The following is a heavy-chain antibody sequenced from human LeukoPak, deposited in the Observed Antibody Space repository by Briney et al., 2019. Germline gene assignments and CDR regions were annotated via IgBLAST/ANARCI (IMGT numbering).Heavy chain of an antibody. D-gene: IGHD2-15*01. J-gene: IGHJ3*02. V-gene: IGHV1-2*02. CDR2: INLNSGGT. CDR1: GFTFTAFY. Sequence: ALVKVSCKASGFTFTAFYMHWVRQAPGQGLEWMAWINLNSGGTNYAQKFQGRVTMTRDTSISTAYMELSNLRSDDTAVYYCVTSTGYFNTWGAFDIWGQGTMVTVSS. CDR3: VTSTGYFNTWGAFDI.